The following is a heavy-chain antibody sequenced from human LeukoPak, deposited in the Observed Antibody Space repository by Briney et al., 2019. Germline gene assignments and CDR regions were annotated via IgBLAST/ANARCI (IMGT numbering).Heavy chain of an antibody. CDR2: IWYDGSNR. Sequence: GGSLRLSCAASGFTFSNYGMHWVRQAPGRGLEWVAFIWYDGSNRYYADSVKGRFTISRDNSENTLFLQMSSLRTEDTAVYYCAKDPLGFCTRATCRYLDSWGQGTLVTVSS. CDR3: AKDPLGFCTRATCRYLDS. CDR1: GFTFSNYG. V-gene: IGHV3-30*02. J-gene: IGHJ4*02. D-gene: IGHD2-8*01.